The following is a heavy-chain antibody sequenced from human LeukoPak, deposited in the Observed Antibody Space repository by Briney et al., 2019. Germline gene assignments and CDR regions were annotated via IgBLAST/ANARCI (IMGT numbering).Heavy chain of an antibody. J-gene: IGHJ4*02. CDR2: INSDGSST. V-gene: IGHV3-74*01. CDR3: AKYMVREIIRSPFDY. CDR1: GFTFSSYW. D-gene: IGHD3-10*01. Sequence: GGSLRLSCAASGFTFSSYWMHWVRQAPGKGLVWVSRINSDGSSTSYADSVKGRFTISRDNAKNTLYLQMNSLRAEDTAICYCAKYMVREIIRSPFDYWGQGTLVTVSS.